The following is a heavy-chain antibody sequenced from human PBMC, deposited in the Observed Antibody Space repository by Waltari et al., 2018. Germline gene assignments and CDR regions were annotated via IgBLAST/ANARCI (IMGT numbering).Heavy chain of an antibody. Sequence: EVQLVESGGGLVKPGGSLRLPCAASGFTFSSYSMNWVRQARGRGLAWVSSMSSMSSYIYYADSVKGRFTISRDNAKNSLYLQMNSLRAEDTAVYYCAREGGYDLDPGEDAFDIWGQGTMVTVSS. CDR1: GFTFSSYS. J-gene: IGHJ3*02. V-gene: IGHV3-21*01. D-gene: IGHD5-12*01. CDR3: AREGGYDLDPGEDAFDI. CDR2: MSSMSSYI.